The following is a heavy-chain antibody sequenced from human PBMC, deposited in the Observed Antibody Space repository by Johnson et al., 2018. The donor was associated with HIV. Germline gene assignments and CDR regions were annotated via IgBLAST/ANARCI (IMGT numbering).Heavy chain of an antibody. Sequence: VQLVESGGGVVRPGGSLRLSCAASGFTFDDYGMNWVRQAPGKGLEWVSGINWNGGSTNYADPVKGRFPISRDNAKNSLYLQMNSLRAEDTALYYCARGGAYSSGWYDDAFDIWGQGTMVTVSS. D-gene: IGHD6-19*01. CDR1: GFTFDDYG. CDR3: ARGGAYSSGWYDDAFDI. V-gene: IGHV3-20*04. CDR2: INWNGGST. J-gene: IGHJ3*02.